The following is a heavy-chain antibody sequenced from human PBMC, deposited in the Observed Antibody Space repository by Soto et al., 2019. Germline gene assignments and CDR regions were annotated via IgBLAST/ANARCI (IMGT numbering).Heavy chain of an antibody. V-gene: IGHV4-39*01. CDR1: GGSISSSSYY. CDR2: IYYSGST. J-gene: IGHJ4*02. Sequence: QLQLQESGPGLVKPSETLSLTCTVSGGSISSSSYYWGWIRQPPGKGLEWIGSIYYSGSTYYNPSLKSRVTISVDTSKNQFSLKLSSVTAADTAVYYCARHEWLLPVDYWGQGTLVTVSS. CDR3: ARHEWLLPVDY. D-gene: IGHD3-22*01.